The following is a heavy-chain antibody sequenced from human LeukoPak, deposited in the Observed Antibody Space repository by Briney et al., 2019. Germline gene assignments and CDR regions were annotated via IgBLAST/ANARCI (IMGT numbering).Heavy chain of an antibody. CDR1: GVTFSSDA. CDR3: AKPKPPPRYEFWRGYYDEEYYFDY. V-gene: IGHV3-23*01. Sequence: QPGGSLRLSCAASGVTFSSDAMSWVRQAPGKGLEWVSAISGSGGSTYYADSVKGRFTISRDNSKNTLYLQMNSLRAEDTAVYYCAKPKPPPRYEFWRGYYDEEYYFDYWGQGTLVTVSS. CDR2: ISGSGGST. D-gene: IGHD3-3*01. J-gene: IGHJ4*02.